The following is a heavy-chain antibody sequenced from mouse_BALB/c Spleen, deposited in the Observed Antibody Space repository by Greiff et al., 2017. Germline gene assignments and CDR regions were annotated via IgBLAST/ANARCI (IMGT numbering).Heavy chain of an antibody. J-gene: IGHJ4*01. Sequence: VQLQQSGPGLVAPSQSLSITCTVSGFSLTGYGVNWVRQPPGKGLEWLGMIWGDGSTDYNSALKSRLSISKDNSKSQVFLKMNSLQTDDTARYYCAITFYYYAMDYWGQGTSVTVSS. CDR3: AITFYYYAMDY. CDR1: GFSLTGYG. CDR2: IWGDGST. D-gene: IGHD1-1*01. V-gene: IGHV2-6-7*01.